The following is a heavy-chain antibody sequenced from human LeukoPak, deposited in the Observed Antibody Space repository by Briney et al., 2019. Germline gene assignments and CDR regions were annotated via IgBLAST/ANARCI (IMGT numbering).Heavy chain of an antibody. CDR3: ASESGDCSGGSCYYSYYYGMDV. V-gene: IGHV3-21*01. CDR2: ISSSSSYI. D-gene: IGHD2-15*01. Sequence: PGGSLRLSCAASGFTFSSYSMNWVRQAPGKGLEWVSSISSSSSYIYYADSVKGRFTISRDNAKNSLYLQMNSLRAEDMAVYYCASESGDCSGGSCYYSYYYGMDVWGQGTTVTVSS. CDR1: GFTFSSYS. J-gene: IGHJ6*02.